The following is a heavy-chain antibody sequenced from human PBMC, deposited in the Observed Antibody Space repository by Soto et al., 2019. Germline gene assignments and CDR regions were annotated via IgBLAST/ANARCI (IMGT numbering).Heavy chain of an antibody. Sequence: PSETLSLTCTVSGGSITSGTFYWGWIRQSPGMGLEWVASMFYSGRTYYNPSLKSRVAISVDTSKNQFSLKLSSVTAADTAVYYCARHVYTSGCHDYWGQGTLVTVSS. J-gene: IGHJ4*02. D-gene: IGHD6-19*01. CDR3: ARHVYTSGCHDY. CDR2: MFYSGRT. CDR1: GGSITSGTFY. V-gene: IGHV4-39*01.